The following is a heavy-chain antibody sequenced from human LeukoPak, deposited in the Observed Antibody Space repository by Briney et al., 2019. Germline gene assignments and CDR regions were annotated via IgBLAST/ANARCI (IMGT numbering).Heavy chain of an antibody. Sequence: SETLSLTCTVSGGSISSYYWSWIRQPPGKGLEWIGYIYYSGSTNYNPSLKSRVTISVDTSKNQFSLKLSSVTAADTAVYYCARVDYGDFENWFDPWGQGTLVTASS. V-gene: IGHV4-59*01. D-gene: IGHD4-17*01. J-gene: IGHJ5*02. CDR2: IYYSGST. CDR3: ARVDYGDFENWFDP. CDR1: GGSISSYY.